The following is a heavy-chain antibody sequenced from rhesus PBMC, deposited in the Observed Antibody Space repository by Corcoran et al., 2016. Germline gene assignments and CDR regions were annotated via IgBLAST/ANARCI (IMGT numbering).Heavy chain of an antibody. CDR3: ASSPCYYWYFDL. CDR1: GGSISSSY. Sequence: QLQLQESGPGLVKPSETLSVTCAVSGGSISSSYWSWLRQAPGKGLEWIGYIYGSGSSTNYNPVLKSRVTLSVDTSKNQLSLKLSSVTAADTAVYYCASSPCYYWYFDLWGPGTPITISS. CDR2: IYGSGSST. D-gene: IGHD3-16*01. J-gene: IGHJ2*01. V-gene: IGHV4-169*02.